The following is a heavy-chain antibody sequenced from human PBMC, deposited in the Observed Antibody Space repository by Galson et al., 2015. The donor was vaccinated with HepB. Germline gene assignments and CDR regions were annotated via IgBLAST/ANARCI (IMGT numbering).Heavy chain of an antibody. CDR3: ARRDIPWGYFDY. V-gene: IGHV5-51*01. CDR1: GYNFTNYW. J-gene: IGHJ4*02. Sequence: QSGAEVKKPGESLKISCKGSGYNFTNYWIGWVRQMPGKGLEWMGIIYPGDSDTRYSPSFQGQVTISADKSIGTAYLQWSSLKASDTAMYYCARRDIPWGYFDYWGQGTLDTVSS. D-gene: IGHD2-15*01. CDR2: IYPGDSDT.